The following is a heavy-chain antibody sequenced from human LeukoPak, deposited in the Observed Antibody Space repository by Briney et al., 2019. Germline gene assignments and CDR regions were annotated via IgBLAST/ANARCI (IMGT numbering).Heavy chain of an antibody. CDR3: VSGQGHGMDV. CDR1: GLTLSIYW. J-gene: IGHJ6*02. Sequence: QPGGSLRLSCAPYGLTLSIYWMHWVRQPPGKGLVWVSRINSDVSNTSYAGSVKGRFTIYRDNAKTTLYLQMNSLRADDKAVYYCVSGQGHGMDVWGQGTTVTVSS. V-gene: IGHV3-74*01. CDR2: INSDVSNT.